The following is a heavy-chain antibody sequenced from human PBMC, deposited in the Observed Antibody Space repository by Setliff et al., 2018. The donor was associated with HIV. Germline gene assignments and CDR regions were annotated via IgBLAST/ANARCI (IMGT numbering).Heavy chain of an antibody. D-gene: IGHD3-3*01. Sequence: ASVKVSCKASGYNFINYGISWVRQAPGQGLEWMGWISVFNGDTTYAQSLQGRFTMTSDTSTTTAYMELRNLRSDDTAVYYCARDGEIGPDFWGQGTLVTVSS. CDR3: ARDGEIGPDF. V-gene: IGHV1-18*01. CDR2: ISVFNGDT. J-gene: IGHJ4*02. CDR1: GYNFINYG.